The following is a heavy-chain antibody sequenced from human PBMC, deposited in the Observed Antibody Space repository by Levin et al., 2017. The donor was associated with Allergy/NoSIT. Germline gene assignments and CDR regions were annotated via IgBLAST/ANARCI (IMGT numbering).Heavy chain of an antibody. CDR2: ISSSSSYT. Sequence: GGSLRLSCAASGFTFSDYYMSWIRQAPGKGLEWVSYISSSSSYTNYADSVKGRFTISRDNAKNSLYLQMNSLRAEDTAVYYCARGPVYEAAAQVDYWGQGTLVTVSS. CDR3: ARGPVYEAAAQVDY. D-gene: IGHD6-13*01. J-gene: IGHJ4*02. CDR1: GFTFSDYY. V-gene: IGHV3-11*05.